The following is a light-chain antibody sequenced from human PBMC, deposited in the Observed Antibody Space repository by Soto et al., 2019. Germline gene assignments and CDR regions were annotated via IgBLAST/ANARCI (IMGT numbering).Light chain of an antibody. CDR1: SSDVGSYNL. V-gene: IGLV2-14*02. Sequence: QSVLTQPASVSGSPGQSITISCTGTSSDVGSYNLVSWYQQHPGKAPKLMIYEGSKRPSGVSNRFSGSKSGNTASLAISGLQSEDEADYYCAAWDDSFWVFGGGTKLTVL. CDR2: EGS. J-gene: IGLJ3*02. CDR3: AAWDDSFWV.